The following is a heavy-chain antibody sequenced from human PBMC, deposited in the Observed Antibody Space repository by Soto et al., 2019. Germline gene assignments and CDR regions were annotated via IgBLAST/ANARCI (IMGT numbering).Heavy chain of an antibody. Sequence: PVGSLRLSCAASGFTFSSYDMHWVRQATGKGLEWVSAIGTAGDTYYPGSVKGRFTISRENAKNSLYLQMNSLRAGDTAVYYCARAPRAKYYDFWSGYLFSPHYGMDVWGQGTTVTVSS. CDR1: GFTFSSYD. J-gene: IGHJ6*02. V-gene: IGHV3-13*01. CDR2: IGTAGDT. CDR3: ARAPRAKYYDFWSGYLFSPHYGMDV. D-gene: IGHD3-3*01.